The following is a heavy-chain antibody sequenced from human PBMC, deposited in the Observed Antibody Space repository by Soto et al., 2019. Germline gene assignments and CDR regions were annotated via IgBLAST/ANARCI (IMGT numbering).Heavy chain of an antibody. D-gene: IGHD2-15*01. CDR2: ISGSGGST. Sequence: GGSLRLSCAACGFTFSSYAMSWVRQAPGKGLEGVSAISGSGGSTYYADSVKGRFTISRDNSKNTLYLQMNSLRAEDTAVYYCAKDHIVVVVAATLFDYWGQGTLVTVSS. CDR1: GFTFSSYA. J-gene: IGHJ4*02. V-gene: IGHV3-23*01. CDR3: AKDHIVVVVAATLFDY.